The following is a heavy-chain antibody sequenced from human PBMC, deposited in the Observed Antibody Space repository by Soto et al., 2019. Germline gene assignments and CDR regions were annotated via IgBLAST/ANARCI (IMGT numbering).Heavy chain of an antibody. CDR1: GFTFRSYV. J-gene: IGHJ4*02. CDR3: VKGRAFRAVAGSDQ. V-gene: IGHV3-23*01. CDR2: IRGNAAST. D-gene: IGHD6-19*01. Sequence: EVQLSESGGGLIQPGGSLRLSRLASGFTFRSYVMSWVRQAPGKGLEWVSDIRGNAASTNYADPVRGRFTISSDNSKNTLYLQMNSLRVEDTGRYYCVKGRAFRAVAGSDQWGQGTQVTVSA.